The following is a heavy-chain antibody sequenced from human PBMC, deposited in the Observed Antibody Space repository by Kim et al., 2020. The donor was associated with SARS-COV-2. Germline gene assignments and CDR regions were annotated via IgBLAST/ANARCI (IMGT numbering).Heavy chain of an antibody. J-gene: IGHJ6*02. Sequence: GGSLRLSCAASGFTVSSNYMSWVRQAPGKGLEWVSVIYSGGSTYYADSVKGRFTISRDNSKNTLYLQMNSLRAEDTAVYYCARGQITYYDFWSGYTTYYYYGMDVWGQGTTVTVSS. D-gene: IGHD3-3*01. V-gene: IGHV3-53*01. CDR1: GFTVSSNY. CDR2: IYSGGST. CDR3: ARGQITYYDFWSGYTTYYYYGMDV.